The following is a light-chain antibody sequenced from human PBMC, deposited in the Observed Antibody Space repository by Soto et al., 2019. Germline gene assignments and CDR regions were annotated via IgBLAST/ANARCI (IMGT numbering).Light chain of an antibody. Sequence: EIVMTQSPATLSVSPGERATLSCRASQRVSSNLAWYQQKPGQAPRLLIYGASTRATGIPARFSGSGSGTEFTLIISSLQSADFAVYYCQQYNNWPRGTFGQGTKLEIK. V-gene: IGKV3-15*01. J-gene: IGKJ2*02. CDR3: QQYNNWPRGT. CDR1: QRVSSN. CDR2: GAS.